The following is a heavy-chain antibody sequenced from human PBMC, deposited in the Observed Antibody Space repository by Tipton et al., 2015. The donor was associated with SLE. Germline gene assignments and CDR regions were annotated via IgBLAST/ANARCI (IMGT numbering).Heavy chain of an antibody. CDR2: LYAGGST. D-gene: IGHD5-18*01. CDR1: GFRFSSSA. CDR3: ARLHGYSYGLNWFDP. V-gene: IGHV4-38-2*01. J-gene: IGHJ5*02. Sequence: LTLSCAASGFRFSSSAMSWVRQSPGQGLEWVGSLYAGGSTHYNPSLKSRVTMSVDTSKNQFSLRLTSVIAADTAVYYCARLHGYSYGLNWFDPWGQGTLISVSS.